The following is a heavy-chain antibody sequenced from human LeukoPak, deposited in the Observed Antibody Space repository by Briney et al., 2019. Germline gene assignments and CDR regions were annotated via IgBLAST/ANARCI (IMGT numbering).Heavy chain of an antibody. CDR3: ARLSYGLFDP. J-gene: IGHJ5*02. V-gene: IGHV4-38-2*02. CDR1: GYSITTGYY. Sequence: PSETLPLTCTVSGYSITTGYYWGWVRQPPGKGLEWIGGSYHSGTTSYNPSLKSRVTISVDTSKNQFSLKLSSVTAADTAVYYCARLSYGLFDPWGQGTLVTVSS. CDR2: SYHSGTT. D-gene: IGHD2/OR15-2a*01.